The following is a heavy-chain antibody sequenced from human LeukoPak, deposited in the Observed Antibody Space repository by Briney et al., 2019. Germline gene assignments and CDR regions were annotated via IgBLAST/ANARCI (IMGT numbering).Heavy chain of an antibody. CDR1: GGTFSTYA. D-gene: IGHD3-3*01. CDR3: ARDAALETYSDYGMDV. CDR2: VVPILDIA. V-gene: IGHV1-69*04. J-gene: IGHJ6*02. Sequence: VASVKVSCKASGGTFSTYAISWVRQAPGQGLEWMGRVVPILDIANYAQKFQGRVTITADTFTSTAYMELSSLKSEDTAVYYCARDAALETYSDYGMDVWSQGTTVTVSS.